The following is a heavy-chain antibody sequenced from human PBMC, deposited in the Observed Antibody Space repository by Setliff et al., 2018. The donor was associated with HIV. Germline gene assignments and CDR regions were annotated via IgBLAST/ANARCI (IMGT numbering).Heavy chain of an antibody. Sequence: SETLSLTCSVSGVSVGSGDYYWHWIRQHPEKALEWIGYIFRSGDTYYNPSLKSRISMSVDTSKNQFSLELTSLTAADTAVYYCATRPRIAARPFDYWGQGMLVTAPQ. V-gene: IGHV4-31*03. D-gene: IGHD6-6*01. CDR1: GVSVGSGDYY. CDR3: ATRPRIAARPFDY. J-gene: IGHJ4*02. CDR2: IFRSGDT.